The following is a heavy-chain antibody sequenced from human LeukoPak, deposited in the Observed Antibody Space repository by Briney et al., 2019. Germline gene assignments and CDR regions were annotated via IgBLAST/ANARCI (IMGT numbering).Heavy chain of an antibody. CDR1: GYSISSGRF. V-gene: IGHV4-38-2*01. Sequence: PSETLSLTCSVSGYSISSGRFWGCIRRPPGKGLEWLGSIYNTGTTYLSPSLKNRLTISVDTSRNQFSLKLTSMTAADTAMYYCAKTSSVAARGPFDIWGLGTVVTVSP. CDR2: IYNTGTT. D-gene: IGHD6-6*01. CDR3: AKTSSVAARGPFDI. J-gene: IGHJ3*02.